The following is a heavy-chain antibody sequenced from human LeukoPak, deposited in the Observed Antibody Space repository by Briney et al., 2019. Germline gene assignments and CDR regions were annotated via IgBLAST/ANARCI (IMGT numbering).Heavy chain of an antibody. J-gene: IGHJ3*02. CDR3: ARRWTELRDQDAFDI. Sequence: SETLSLTCTVSGGSLSSSSYYWGWFRQPPGEGLEWIGSIDYSGSTYNNPSLKSRVTISVDTSNNQFSLKLSSVTAADTAVYFCARRWTELRDQDAFDIWGQGTMVTVSS. D-gene: IGHD1-14*01. CDR1: GGSLSSSSYY. CDR2: IDYSGST. V-gene: IGHV4-39*07.